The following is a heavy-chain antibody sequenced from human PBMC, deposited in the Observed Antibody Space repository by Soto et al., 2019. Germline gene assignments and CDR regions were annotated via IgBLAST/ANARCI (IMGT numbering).Heavy chain of an antibody. Sequence: GGSLRLSCAASGFTFSSYAMSWVRQAPGKGLEWVSAISGSGGSTYYVDSAKGRFTISRDNSKNTLYLQMNSLRAEDTAVYYCARVRQLVGYFYYYMDVWGKGTTVTVSS. CDR3: ARVRQLVGYFYYYMDV. J-gene: IGHJ6*03. CDR2: ISGSGGST. CDR1: GFTFSSYA. D-gene: IGHD6-6*01. V-gene: IGHV3-23*01.